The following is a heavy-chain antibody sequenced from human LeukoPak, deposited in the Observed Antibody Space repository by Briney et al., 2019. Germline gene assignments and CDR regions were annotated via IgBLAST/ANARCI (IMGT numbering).Heavy chain of an antibody. CDR3: AKGHYDGDHPHYDGGSVDS. CDR2: INPNSGGT. J-gene: IGHJ4*02. D-gene: IGHD2-21*01. V-gene: IGHV1-2*02. CDR1: GYTFTGYY. Sequence: ASVKVSCKASGYTFTGYYMHWVRQAPGQGPEWMGWINPNSGGTNYAQKFQGRVTMTRDTSLSTVYMELSRLRSDDTAVYYCAKGHYDGDHPHYDGGSVDSWGQGTHITVSS.